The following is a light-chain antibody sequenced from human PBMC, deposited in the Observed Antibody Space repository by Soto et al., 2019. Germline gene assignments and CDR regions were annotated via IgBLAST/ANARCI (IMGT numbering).Light chain of an antibody. V-gene: IGLV2-14*01. J-gene: IGLJ1*01. CDR3: SSYTSSSTYV. CDR1: GSDVGGYDY. Sequence: QSALTQPASVSGSPGQSITISCTGAGSDVGGYDYVSWYQHHPGKAPKVMIYEVTNRPSGVSNRSSGSKSGNTASLTISGLLAEDEADYYCSSYTSSSTYVFGTGTKATVL. CDR2: EVT.